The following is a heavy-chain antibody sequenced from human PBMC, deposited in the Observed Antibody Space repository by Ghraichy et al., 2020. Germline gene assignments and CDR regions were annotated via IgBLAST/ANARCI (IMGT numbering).Heavy chain of an antibody. V-gene: IGHV3-21*01. CDR2: ISSSSSYI. Sequence: LTCAASGFTFSSYSMNWVRQAPGKGLEWVSSISSSSSYIYYADSVKGRFTISRDNAKNSLYLQMNSLRAEDTAVYYCARDPRYSSGWYLSYYFDYWGQGTLVTVSS. D-gene: IGHD6-19*01. CDR1: GFTFSSYS. J-gene: IGHJ4*02. CDR3: ARDPRYSSGWYLSYYFDY.